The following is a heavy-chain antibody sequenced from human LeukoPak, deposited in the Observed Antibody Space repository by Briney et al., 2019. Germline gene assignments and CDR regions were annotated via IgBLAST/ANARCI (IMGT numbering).Heavy chain of an antibody. CDR1: GGTFSSYA. CDR2: IIPIFGTA. Sequence: SVKVSCKASGGTFSSYAISRVRQAPGQGLEWMGGIIPIFGTANYAQKFQGRVTITTDESTSTAYMELSSLRSEDTAVYYCARGLLGYCSSTSCYRPYYYYMDVWGKGTTVTVSS. J-gene: IGHJ6*03. V-gene: IGHV1-69*05. CDR3: ARGLLGYCSSTSCYRPYYYYMDV. D-gene: IGHD2-2*01.